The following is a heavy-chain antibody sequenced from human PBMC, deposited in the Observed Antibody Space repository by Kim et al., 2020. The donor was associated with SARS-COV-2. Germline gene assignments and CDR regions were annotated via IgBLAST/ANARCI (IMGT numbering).Heavy chain of an antibody. V-gene: IGHV3-23*01. CDR3: AKDLQLVPYYGMDV. D-gene: IGHD6-6*01. J-gene: IGHJ6*02. CDR1: GFTFSSYA. Sequence: GGSLRLSCAASGFTFSSYAMSWVRQAPGKGLEWVSAISGSGGSTYYADSVKGRFTISRDNSKNTLYLQMNSLRAEDTAVYYCAKDLQLVPYYGMDVWGQGTTVTVSS. CDR2: ISGSGGST.